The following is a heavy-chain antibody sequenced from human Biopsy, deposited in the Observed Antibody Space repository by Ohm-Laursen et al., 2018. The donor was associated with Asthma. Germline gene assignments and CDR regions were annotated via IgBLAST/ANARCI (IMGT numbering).Heavy chain of an antibody. CDR2: ISYGGKT. J-gene: IGHJ6*02. Sequence: SGTLSLTCAVSGGSMTPTSHYWDWIRQAPGKGLEWIGHISYGGKTSYNPSLKNRVTISRDMSKNQFSLRLTSVTAADTAVYFCARRITIFGVVQKDHGMDAWGQGTTVIVSS. CDR3: ARRITIFGVVQKDHGMDA. V-gene: IGHV4-39*01. CDR1: GGSMTPTSHY. D-gene: IGHD3-3*01.